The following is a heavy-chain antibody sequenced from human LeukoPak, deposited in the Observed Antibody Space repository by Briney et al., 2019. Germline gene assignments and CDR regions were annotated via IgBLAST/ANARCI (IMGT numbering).Heavy chain of an antibody. V-gene: IGHV4-30-4*01. CDR1: GVSISSGDYY. J-gene: IGHJ5*02. CDR2: TYYSGST. Sequence: SETLSLTCTVSGVSISSGDYYWSWIRQPPGKGLEWIGYTYYSGSTYYDPSLKSRVTISVDTSKNQFSLKLSSVTAADTAVYYCARPYYYDSRIDPWGQGTRVTVSS. CDR3: ARPYYYDSRIDP. D-gene: IGHD3-22*01.